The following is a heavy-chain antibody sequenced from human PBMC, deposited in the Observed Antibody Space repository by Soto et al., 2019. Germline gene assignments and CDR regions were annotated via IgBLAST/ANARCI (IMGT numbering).Heavy chain of an antibody. Sequence: EVQLLESGGGLVQPGGSLRLSCAASGFTFSSYAMSWVRQAPGKGLEWVSAIGASGAGTYYAEYVKGRFTISRDNSKNSLYLQMNSLRAEDTAVYYCARGGGIVDYWGQGTLVTVSS. CDR2: IGASGAGT. D-gene: IGHD2-15*01. CDR1: GFTFSSYA. J-gene: IGHJ4*02. V-gene: IGHV3-23*01. CDR3: ARGGGIVDY.